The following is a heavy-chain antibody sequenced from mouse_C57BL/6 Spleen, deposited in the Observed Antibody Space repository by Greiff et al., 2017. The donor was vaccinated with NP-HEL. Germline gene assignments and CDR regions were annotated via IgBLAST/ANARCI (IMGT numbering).Heavy chain of an antibody. J-gene: IGHJ4*01. D-gene: IGHD2-5*01. CDR1: GFSLTSYG. CDR3: ARHASNSYYAMDY. CDR2: IWSDGST. V-gene: IGHV2-6-1*01. Sequence: VMLVESGPGLVAPSQSLSITCTVSGFSLTSYGVHWVRQPPGKGLEWLVVIWSDGSTTYNSALKSRLSISKDNSKSQVFLKMNSLQTDDTAMYYCARHASNSYYAMDYWGQGTSVTVSS.